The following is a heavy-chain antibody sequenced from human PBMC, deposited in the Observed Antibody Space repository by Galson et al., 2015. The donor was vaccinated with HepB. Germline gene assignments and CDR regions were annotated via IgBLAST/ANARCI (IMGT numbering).Heavy chain of an antibody. CDR1: GFTFTSYN. D-gene: IGHD3-3*01. J-gene: IGHJ4*02. Sequence: SLRLSCAASGFTFTSYNMNWVRQAPGRGLEWVSHISSSGTILKYADSVKGRFTISRDTAKNSVYLQMNSLRDEDTAVYYCARGVAHSFWGQGTLVTVSS. CDR3: ARGVAHSF. V-gene: IGHV3-48*02. CDR2: ISSSGTIL.